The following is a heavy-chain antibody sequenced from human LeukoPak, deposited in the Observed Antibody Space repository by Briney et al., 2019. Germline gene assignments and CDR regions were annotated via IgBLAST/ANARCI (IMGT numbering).Heavy chain of an antibody. CDR1: GGSISSYY. J-gene: IGHJ5*02. Sequence: PSETLSLTCTVSGGSISSYYWSWIRQPAGKGLEWIGRIYTSGSTNYNPSLKSRVTMSVDTSKNQFSLKLSSVTAADTAVYYCARDIVLTGYPNNWFDPWGQGTLVTVSS. D-gene: IGHD3-9*01. V-gene: IGHV4-4*07. CDR2: IYTSGST. CDR3: ARDIVLTGYPNNWFDP.